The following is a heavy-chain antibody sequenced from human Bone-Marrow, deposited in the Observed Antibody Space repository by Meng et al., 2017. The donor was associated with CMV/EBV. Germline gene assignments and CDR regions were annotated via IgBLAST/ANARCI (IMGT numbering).Heavy chain of an antibody. Sequence: GESLKISCAASGFTFSSYAMHWVRQAPGKGLEWVAVISYDGSNKYYADSVMGRFTISRDISKNTLYLQMNSLRAEDTAIYYCAKAGRDGYNGLLDYWGQGALVTVSS. V-gene: IGHV3-30-3*01. J-gene: IGHJ4*02. D-gene: IGHD5-24*01. CDR3: AKAGRDGYNGLLDY. CDR1: GFTFSSYA. CDR2: ISYDGSNK.